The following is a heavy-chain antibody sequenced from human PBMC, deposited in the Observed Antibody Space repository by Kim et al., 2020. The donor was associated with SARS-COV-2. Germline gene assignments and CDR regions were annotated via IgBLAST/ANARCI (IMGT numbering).Heavy chain of an antibody. D-gene: IGHD2-21*01. J-gene: IGHJ4*02. V-gene: IGHV4-59*09. CDR3: ARGGDHPYYFDF. Sequence: KYNPSLRSRVTISVDSAKNLCSRKLSSVTAAYTAVYYCARGGDHPYYFDFWGPGTLVTGSS.